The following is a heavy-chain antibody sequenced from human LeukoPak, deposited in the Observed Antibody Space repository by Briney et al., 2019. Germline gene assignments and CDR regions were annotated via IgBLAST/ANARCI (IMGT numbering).Heavy chain of an antibody. CDR3: ARDRTPPRPNGYYYYYGMDV. V-gene: IGHV4-30-4*02. Sequence: PSETLSLTCTISGGSISSGDYYWSWIRQPPGKGLEWIGYIYYSGSTYYNPSLKSRVTISVDTSKNQFSLKLSSVTAADTAVYYCARDRTPPRPNGYYYYYGMDVWGQGTTVTVSS. J-gene: IGHJ6*02. CDR2: IYYSGST. CDR1: GGSISSGDYY.